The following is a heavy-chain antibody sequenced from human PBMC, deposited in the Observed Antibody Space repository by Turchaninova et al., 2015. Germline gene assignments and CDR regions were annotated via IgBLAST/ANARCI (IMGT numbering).Heavy chain of an antibody. V-gene: IGHV4-61*01. CDR2: IYYSGST. J-gene: IGHJ4*02. D-gene: IGHD4-17*01. Sequence: QVHLQESGPGLVKPSETLSLTCPVTVGSVSRGSYYWTLIRQPPGKGLEYIGYIYYSGSTNYNPSLKSRVTISVDTSTNQFSLKLSSVTAADTAVYYCAREDTSYGDYDYWGQGTLVTVSS. CDR3: AREDTSYGDYDY. CDR1: VGSVSRGSYY.